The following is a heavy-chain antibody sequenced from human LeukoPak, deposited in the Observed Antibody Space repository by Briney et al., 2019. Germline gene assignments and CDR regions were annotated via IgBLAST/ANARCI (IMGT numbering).Heavy chain of an antibody. CDR3: ARHGGPTMGFSDRGVIFGWFDP. J-gene: IGHJ5*02. D-gene: IGHD3-10*01. V-gene: IGHV4-61*02. Sequence: SETLSLTCTVSGGSISSGSYYWSWIRQPAGKGLEWIGRIYTSGSTHYNPSLKSRVTISVDTSKNQFSLKLSSVTAADTAVYYCARHGGPTMGFSDRGVIFGWFDPWGQGTLVTVSS. CDR1: GGSISSGSYY. CDR2: IYTSGST.